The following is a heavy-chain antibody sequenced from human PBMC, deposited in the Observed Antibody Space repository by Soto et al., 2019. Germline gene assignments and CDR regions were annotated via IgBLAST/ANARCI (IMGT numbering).Heavy chain of an antibody. CDR2: MNPNSGNK. V-gene: IGHV1-8*01. CDR1: GYTFTSYD. D-gene: IGHD2-15*01. J-gene: IGHJ6*02. Sequence: ASVKVSCKASGYTFTSYDINWVRQATGQGLEWMGWMNPNSGNKGYAQKFQGRVTMTRNTSISTAYMEMSSLKSEDASVYSCARGSFCSRGGYGMDVWGQGTTVTVSS. CDR3: ARGSFCSRGGYGMDV.